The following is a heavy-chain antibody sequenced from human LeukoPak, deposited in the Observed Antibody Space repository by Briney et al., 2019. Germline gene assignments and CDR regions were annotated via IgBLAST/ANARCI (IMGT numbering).Heavy chain of an antibody. V-gene: IGHV3-23*01. Sequence: PGGSLRLSCAASGFTFSSYAMSWVRQAPGKGLEWVSAISGSGGSTYYADSVKGRFTFSRDNSKNTLYLQMNSLRAEDTAVYYCARVLRYCSGGNCYSGGLGYMDVWGKGTTVTISS. CDR2: ISGSGGST. CDR3: ARVLRYCSGGNCYSGGLGYMDV. CDR1: GFTFSSYA. J-gene: IGHJ6*03. D-gene: IGHD2-15*01.